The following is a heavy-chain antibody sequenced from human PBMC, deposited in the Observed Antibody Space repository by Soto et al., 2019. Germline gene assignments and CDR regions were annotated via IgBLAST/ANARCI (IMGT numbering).Heavy chain of an antibody. CDR3: ARDGPVNYYDSSGFFGY. CDR2: IIPIFGTA. J-gene: IGHJ4*02. Sequence: QVQLVQSGAEVKKPRSSVKVSCKASGGTFSSYAISWVRQAPGQGLEWMGGIIPIFGTANYAQKFQGRVTITADKSTSTAYMELSSLRSEDTAVYYCARDGPVNYYDSSGFFGYWGQGTLVTVSS. V-gene: IGHV1-69*06. D-gene: IGHD3-22*01. CDR1: GGTFSSYA.